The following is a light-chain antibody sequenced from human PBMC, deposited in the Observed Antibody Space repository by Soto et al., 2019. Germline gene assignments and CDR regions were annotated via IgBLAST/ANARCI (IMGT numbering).Light chain of an antibody. V-gene: IGLV2-14*01. CDR1: SSDVGGYNY. CDR2: QVT. Sequence: QSALTQPASVSGSPGHSITISCTGTSSDVGGYNYVSWYQHHPGKVPKLMIFQVTKRPSGVSDRFYGSKSGNTASLTISGLQVEDEGDYFCSSYTTSSTYVLGTGTKVTVL. J-gene: IGLJ1*01. CDR3: SSYTTSSTYV.